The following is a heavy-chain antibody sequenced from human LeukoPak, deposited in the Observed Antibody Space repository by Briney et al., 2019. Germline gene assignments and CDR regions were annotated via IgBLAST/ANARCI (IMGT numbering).Heavy chain of an antibody. CDR2: IYHSGST. V-gene: IGHV4-38-2*01. D-gene: IGHD3/OR15-3a*01. CDR3: ARHGLDSWTDAFDI. CDR1: GYSISSGYY. J-gene: IGHJ3*02. Sequence: PSETLSLTCAVAGYSISSGYYWGWIRQPPGKGLEWIGSIYHSGSTYYNRSLKRRVTISVDTSKNQFSLKLSSVTAADTAVYYCARHGLDSWTDAFDIWGQGTMVTVSS.